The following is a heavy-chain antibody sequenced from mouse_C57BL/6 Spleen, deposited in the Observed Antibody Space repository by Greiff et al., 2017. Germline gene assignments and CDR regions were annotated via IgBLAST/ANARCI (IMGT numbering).Heavy chain of an antibody. D-gene: IGHD2-4*01. CDR1: GYTFTSYW. Sequence: QVQLQQSGPVLVKPGSSVKLSCKASGYTFTSYWMDWVKQRPGQGLEWIGNIYPSDSETHYNQKFKDKATLTVDKSSSTAYMQLSSLTSEDSAVYYCARREDYDWFAYWGQGTLVTVSA. CDR3: ARREDYDWFAY. J-gene: IGHJ3*01. V-gene: IGHV1-61*01. CDR2: IYPSDSET.